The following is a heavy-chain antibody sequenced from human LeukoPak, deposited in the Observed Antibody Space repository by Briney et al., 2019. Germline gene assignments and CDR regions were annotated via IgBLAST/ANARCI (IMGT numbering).Heavy chain of an antibody. Sequence: GGSLRLSCAASGFTFSSYAMSWVRQAPGKGLEWVSAISGSGGSTYYADSVKGRFTISRDNSKNTLYLQMNSLRAEDTAVYFCAKAYTMIVVAVCAFDIRGQGTMVTVSS. D-gene: IGHD3-22*01. J-gene: IGHJ3*02. V-gene: IGHV3-23*01. CDR1: GFTFSSYA. CDR2: ISGSGGST. CDR3: AKAYTMIVVAVCAFDI.